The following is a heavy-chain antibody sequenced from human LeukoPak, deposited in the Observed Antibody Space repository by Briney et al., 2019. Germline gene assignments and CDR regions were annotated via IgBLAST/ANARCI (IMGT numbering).Heavy chain of an antibody. CDR1: GGSISSYY. CDR2: IYYSGST. V-gene: IGHV4-39*01. Sequence: SETLSLTCTVSGGSISSYYWGWTRQPPGKGLEWIGSIYYSGSTYYNPSLKSRATISVDTSKNHFSLKLSSVTAADTAVYYCARLGDGSNRQDYWGQGTLVTVSS. D-gene: IGHD5-24*01. CDR3: ARLGDGSNRQDY. J-gene: IGHJ4*02.